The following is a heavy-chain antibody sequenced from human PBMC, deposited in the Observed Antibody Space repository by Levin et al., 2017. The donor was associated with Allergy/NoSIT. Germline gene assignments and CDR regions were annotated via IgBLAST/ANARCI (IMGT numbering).Heavy chain of an antibody. J-gene: IGHJ6*02. D-gene: IGHD2-2*02. CDR3: ARRGCSSTRCYTAQANGMDV. CDR2: ITPYNGNA. Sequence: PGASVKVSCTASGYTFNRSGITWVRQAPGQGLEWLGWITPYNGNANYAQKHQGRITMTTDTSTSTAYMELRSLRADDTAVYYCARRGCSSTRCYTAQANGMDVWGQGTTITVS. CDR1: GYTFNRSG. V-gene: IGHV1-18*01.